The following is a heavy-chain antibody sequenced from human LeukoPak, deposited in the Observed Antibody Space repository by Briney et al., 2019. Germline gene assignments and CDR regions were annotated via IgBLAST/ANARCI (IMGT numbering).Heavy chain of an antibody. CDR2: TTGNGGST. Sequence: PGGSLRLSCAASGFTFSNHAMTWVRQAPGKGLEWVSSTTGNGGSTYYADSVKGRFTIYRDNPKKVLSLQMNSLRAEDTAVYYCAKELGHNWGYFDYWGQGSLVTVSS. CDR3: AKELGHNWGYFDY. CDR1: GFTFSNHA. D-gene: IGHD1-1*01. V-gene: IGHV3-23*01. J-gene: IGHJ4*02.